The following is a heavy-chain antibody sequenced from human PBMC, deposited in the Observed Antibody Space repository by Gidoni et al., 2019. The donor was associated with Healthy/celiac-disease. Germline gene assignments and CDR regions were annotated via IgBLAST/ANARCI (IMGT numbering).Heavy chain of an antibody. Sequence: EVQLVESGGGLVQPGGSLRLACAASGFTFSSYWMSWVRQAPGKGLVWVANIKQDGSEKYYVDSVKGRFTISRDNAKNSLYLQMNSLRAEDTAVYYCARGQSPSSYFDYWGQGTLVTVSS. CDR3: ARGQSPSSYFDY. D-gene: IGHD6-19*01. CDR2: IKQDGSEK. V-gene: IGHV3-7*01. CDR1: GFTFSSYW. J-gene: IGHJ4*02.